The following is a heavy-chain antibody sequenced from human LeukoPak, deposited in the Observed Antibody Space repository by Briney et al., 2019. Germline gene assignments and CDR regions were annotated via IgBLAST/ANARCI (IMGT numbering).Heavy chain of an antibody. CDR2: IYQTTA. CDR1: GDSMSSYF. J-gene: IGHJ6*04. D-gene: IGHD1-14*01. Sequence: SETLSLTCTVSGDSMSSYFWTWVRQFPGKGLEWVGYIYQTTATYNPSLKGRVTISADMSQNQLSLKVTSVTAADTAVYYCARNFPGRTEDVWGKGTTVIASS. V-gene: IGHV4-59*01. CDR3: ARNFPGRTEDV.